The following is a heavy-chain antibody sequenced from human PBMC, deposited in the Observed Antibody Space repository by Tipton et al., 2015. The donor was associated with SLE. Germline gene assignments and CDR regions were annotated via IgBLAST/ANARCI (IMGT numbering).Heavy chain of an antibody. J-gene: IGHJ6*03. CDR2: ILTSGST. CDR3: ARGTNTVIALYYYYYMDV. D-gene: IGHD3-10*01. CDR1: GGSISRGGFY. Sequence: TLSLTCTVSGGSISRGGFYWVWIRQHPGKGLEWIGYILTSGSTYYNPSLKSRLMISVDTSKNQFSLKLSSVTAADAALYYCARGTNTVIALYYYYYMDVWGKGATVTVSS. V-gene: IGHV4-31*03.